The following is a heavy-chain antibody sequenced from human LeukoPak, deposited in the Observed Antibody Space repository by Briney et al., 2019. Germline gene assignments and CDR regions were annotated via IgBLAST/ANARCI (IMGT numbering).Heavy chain of an antibody. CDR3: ARAQPLTELERLSRNWFDP. D-gene: IGHD1-1*01. Sequence: ASVKVSCKASGYTFTSYGISWVRQAPGQGLEWMGWISAYNGNTNYAQKLQGRVTMTTDTSTSTAYMELRSLRSDDTAVYYCARAQPLTELERLSRNWFDPWGQGTLVTVSS. J-gene: IGHJ5*02. V-gene: IGHV1-18*01. CDR1: GYTFTSYG. CDR2: ISAYNGNT.